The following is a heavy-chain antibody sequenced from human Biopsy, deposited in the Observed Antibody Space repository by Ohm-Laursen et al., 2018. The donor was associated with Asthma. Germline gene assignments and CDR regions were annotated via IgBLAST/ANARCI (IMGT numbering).Heavy chain of an antibody. V-gene: IGHV1-69*01. CDR2: IIPIVGTT. CDR1: GGTFSSDA. CDR3: ARDQGDFWFFDL. J-gene: IGHJ2*01. Sequence: SSVKVSCKASGGTFSSDAIGWVRQAPGQGLEWMGGIIPIVGTTAYAQKFQGRVTITADEATSTAYMELSSLRSEGTAVYYCARDQGDFWFFDLWGRGSLVTVSS. D-gene: IGHD3-16*01.